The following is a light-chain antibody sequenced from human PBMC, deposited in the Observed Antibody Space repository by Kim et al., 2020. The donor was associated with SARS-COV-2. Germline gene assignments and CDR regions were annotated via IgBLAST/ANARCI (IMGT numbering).Light chain of an antibody. Sequence: LSPGETATLTCRANQSVSSSYLVWYQQKPGQAPRLLIYGSSTRATGIPDRFSGSGSGTDFTLTISRLEPEDFAVYYCQQYVKSVVTFGQGTKLEI. V-gene: IGKV3-20*01. CDR2: GSS. CDR1: QSVSSSY. J-gene: IGKJ2*01. CDR3: QQYVKSVVT.